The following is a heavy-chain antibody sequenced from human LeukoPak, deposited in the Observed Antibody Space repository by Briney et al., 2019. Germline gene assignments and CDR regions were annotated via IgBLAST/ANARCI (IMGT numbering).Heavy chain of an antibody. CDR3: ARAPAPRTGLCWLDP. CDR2: IYYSGST. J-gene: IGHJ5*02. D-gene: IGHD2-8*02. Sequence: PSETLSLTCTVSGGSVSSGGYYWSWIRQHPGKGLEWIGYIYYSGSTYYNPSLKSRVLISVDTSKNQFSLKLSSVTAADTAVYYCARAPAPRTGLCWLDPWGQGTLVTVSS. CDR1: GGSVSSGGYY. V-gene: IGHV4-31*03.